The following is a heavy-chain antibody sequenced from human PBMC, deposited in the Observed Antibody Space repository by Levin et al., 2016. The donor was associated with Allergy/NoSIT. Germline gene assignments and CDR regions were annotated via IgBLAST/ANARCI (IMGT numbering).Heavy chain of an antibody. J-gene: IGHJ6*02. CDR3: ARHNGPYGLDV. CDR2: IYPADSDT. V-gene: IGHV5-51*01. CDR1: GYTFSDYW. Sequence: GGSLRLSCKASGYTFSDYWIGWVRQMPGKGLEWVGNIYPADSDTRYSPSFQGQVTISVDRSINTAYLHCKLKASDTAIYYCARHNGPYGLDVWGQGTTVTVS.